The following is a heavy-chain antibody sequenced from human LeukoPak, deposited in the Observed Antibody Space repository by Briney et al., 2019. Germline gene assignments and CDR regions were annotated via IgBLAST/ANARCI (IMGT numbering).Heavy chain of an antibody. CDR1: GYTFTSYG. D-gene: IGHD3-9*01. J-gene: IGHJ6*03. V-gene: IGHV1-18*01. CDR3: ARVSLVNYYYYFMDV. CDR2: ISAYNGNT. Sequence: ASVKVSCKASGYTFTSYGISWVRQAPGQGLEWMGWISAYNGNTNYAQKLQGRVTMTTDTSTSTAYMELRSLRSDDTAVYYCARVSLVNYYYYFMDVWGKGTTVTVSS.